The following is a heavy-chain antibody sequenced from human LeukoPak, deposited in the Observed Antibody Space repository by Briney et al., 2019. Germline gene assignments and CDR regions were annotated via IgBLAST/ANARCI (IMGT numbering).Heavy chain of an antibody. J-gene: IGHJ5*02. V-gene: IGHV2-5*02. CDR1: GFSLSTSGVG. CDR2: IYWDVDK. D-gene: IGHD3-10*01. CDR3: AHRLWFGELLSFDP. Sequence: SGPTLVNPTQTLTLTCTFSGFSLSTSGVGVGWIRQPPGKALEWLALIYWDVDKRYSPSLKSRLTITKDTSKNQVVLTMTNMDPVDTATYYCAHRLWFGELLSFDPWGQGTLVTVSS.